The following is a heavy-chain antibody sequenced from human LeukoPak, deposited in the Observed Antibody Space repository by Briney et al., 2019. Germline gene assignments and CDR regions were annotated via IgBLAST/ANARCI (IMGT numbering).Heavy chain of an antibody. CDR1: GHTFTSYG. CDR3: AREYSSPYYYYGMDV. J-gene: IGHJ6*02. V-gene: IGHV1-18*01. D-gene: IGHD6-13*01. CDR2: ISAYNGNT. Sequence: ASVKVSCKASGHTFTSYGISWVRQAPGQGLEWMGWISAYNGNTNYAQKLQGRVTMTTDTSTSTAYMELRSLRSDDTAVYYCAREYSSPYYYYGMDVWGQGTTVTVSS.